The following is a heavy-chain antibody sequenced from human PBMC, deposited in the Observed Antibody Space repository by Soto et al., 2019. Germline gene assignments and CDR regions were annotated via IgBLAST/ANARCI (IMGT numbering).Heavy chain of an antibody. D-gene: IGHD2-2*01. CDR1: GYTFTSYG. Sequence: ASLRVLCKAAGYTFTSYGINWVRQAPGQWLELRGWISAYNGNTNYAQKIQGRVTITTDTSTRTAYMELRSLRSGDTAVYYGVGDRGYIIVVPAAPIVGYDPWGHGTLVNDST. V-gene: IGHV1-18*04. CDR2: ISAYNGNT. J-gene: IGHJ5*02. CDR3: VGDRGYIIVVPAAPIVGYDP.